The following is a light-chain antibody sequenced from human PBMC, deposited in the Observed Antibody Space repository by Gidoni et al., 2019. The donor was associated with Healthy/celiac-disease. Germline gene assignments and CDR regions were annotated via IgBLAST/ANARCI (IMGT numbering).Light chain of an antibody. CDR1: KLGDKY. V-gene: IGLV3-1*01. CDR3: QAWDSSTVV. J-gene: IGLJ2*01. CDR2: QVS. Sequence: SYELTQPPSVSVSPGQTASITCPGDKLGDKYACWYQQKPGQSPVLVIYQVSKRPSGIPERFSGSNSGNTATLTISGTQAMGEADYYCQAWDSSTVVFGGGTKLTVL.